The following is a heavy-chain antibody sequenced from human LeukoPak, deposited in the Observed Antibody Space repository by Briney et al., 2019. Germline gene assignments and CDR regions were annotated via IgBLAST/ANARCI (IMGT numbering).Heavy chain of an antibody. V-gene: IGHV1-24*01. J-gene: IGHJ4*02. CDR2: FDPEDGET. CDR3: ATVYGPAVAGHFDY. CDR1: GYTLTELS. Sequence: ASVRVSCKVSGYTLTELSMHWVRQAPGKGLEWMGGFDPEDGETIYAQKFQGRVTMTEDTSTDTAYMELSSLRSEDTAVYYCATVYGPAVAGHFDYWGQGTLVTVSS. D-gene: IGHD6-19*01.